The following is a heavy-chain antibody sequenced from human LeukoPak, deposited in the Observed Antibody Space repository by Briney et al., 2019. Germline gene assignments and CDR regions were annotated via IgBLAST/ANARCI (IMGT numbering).Heavy chain of an antibody. CDR1: GYTFTGYY. Sequence: GASVKVSXKASGYTFTGYYMHWVRQAPGQGLEWMGRINPNSGGTNYAQKFQGRVTMTRDTSISTAYMELSRLRSDDTAVYYCARGTYGDYSNFDYWGQGTLDTVSS. V-gene: IGHV1-2*06. D-gene: IGHD4-17*01. J-gene: IGHJ4*02. CDR3: ARGTYGDYSNFDY. CDR2: INPNSGGT.